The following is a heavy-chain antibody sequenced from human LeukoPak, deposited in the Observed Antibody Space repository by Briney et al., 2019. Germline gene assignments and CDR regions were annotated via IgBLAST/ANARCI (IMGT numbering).Heavy chain of an antibody. V-gene: IGHV4-30-2*05. CDR3: AVKSIRLEGSTYYYDSSGYFLPFDY. CDR1: AGSISSGGYS. Sequence: SETLSLTCAVSAGSISSGGYSWNWVRQPPGKGLEWIGYIFHSGSTYYNPSLKSRVTISVDTSKNQFSLKLSSVTAADTAVYYCAVKSIRLEGSTYYYDSSGYFLPFDYWGQGTLVTVSS. CDR2: IFHSGST. D-gene: IGHD3-22*01. J-gene: IGHJ4*02.